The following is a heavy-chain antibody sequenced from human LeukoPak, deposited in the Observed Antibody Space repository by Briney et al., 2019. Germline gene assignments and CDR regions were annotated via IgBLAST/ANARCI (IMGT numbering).Heavy chain of an antibody. J-gene: IGHJ4*02. CDR1: GGSISGYY. CDR2: LYASGST. Sequence: PSETLSLTCSVSGGSISGYYWSWLRQPAGKGLDRIGRLYASGSTYYNPSLKSRVPMSVDTSRNQFSLKLTPASAADAAVYYCASDVGYARHWGQGTLVTVSS. CDR3: ASDVGYARH. D-gene: IGHD5-12*01. V-gene: IGHV4-4*07.